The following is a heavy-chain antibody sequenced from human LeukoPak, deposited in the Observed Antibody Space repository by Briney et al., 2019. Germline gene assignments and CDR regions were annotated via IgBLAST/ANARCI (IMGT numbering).Heavy chain of an antibody. J-gene: IGHJ6*03. CDR2: IYYSGST. CDR1: GGSISSYY. V-gene: IGHV4-59*01. CDR3: ARGMTQEYYYYYYYMDV. Sequence: SETLSLTCTVSGGSISSYYWRWIRQSPGKGLEWIGYIYYSGSTNYNPSLKSRVTISVDTSKNQFSLKLSSVTAADTAVYYCARGMTQEYYYYYYYMDVWGKGTTVTVSS.